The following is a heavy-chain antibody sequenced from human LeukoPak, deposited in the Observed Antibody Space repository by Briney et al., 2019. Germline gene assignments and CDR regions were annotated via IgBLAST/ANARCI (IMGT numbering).Heavy chain of an antibody. CDR2: ISSSSSTI. Sequence: GGSLRLSCAASGFTFSSYGMHWVRQAPGKGLEWVSYISSSSSTIYYADSVKGRFTISRDNAKNSLYLQMNSLRDEDTAVYYCARDLPPGSSGWYLGYWGQGTLVTVSS. CDR3: ARDLPPGSSGWYLGY. J-gene: IGHJ4*02. CDR1: GFTFSSYG. V-gene: IGHV3-48*02. D-gene: IGHD6-19*01.